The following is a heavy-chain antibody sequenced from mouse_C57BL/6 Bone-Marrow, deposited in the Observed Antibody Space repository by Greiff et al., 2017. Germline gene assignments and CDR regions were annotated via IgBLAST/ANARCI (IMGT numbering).Heavy chain of an antibody. Sequence: EVKLVESGGDLVKPGGSLKLSCAASGFTFSSYGMSWVRQTPDKRLEWVATISSGGSYTYYPDSVKGRFTISRDNGKNTLYLHMSSLKSEDTAMYYCARRSFYGGFAYWGQGTLGTVSA. J-gene: IGHJ3*01. CDR3: ARRSFYGGFAY. CDR2: ISSGGSYT. CDR1: GFTFSSYG. V-gene: IGHV5-6*02. D-gene: IGHD1-1*01.